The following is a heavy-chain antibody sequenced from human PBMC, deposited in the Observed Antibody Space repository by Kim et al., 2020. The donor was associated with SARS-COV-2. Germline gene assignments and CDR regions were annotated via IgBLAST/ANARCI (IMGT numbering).Heavy chain of an antibody. V-gene: IGHV4-30-4*01. D-gene: IGHD3-10*01. J-gene: IGHJ5*02. CDR1: GGSISSGDYY. Sequence: SETLSLTCTVSGGSISSGDYYWSWIRQPPGKGLEWIGYIYYSGSTYYNPSLKSRVTISVDTSKNQFSLKLSSVTAADTAVYYCARDTTLVYGSGGYYRERVDSWFDPWGQGTLVTVSS. CDR3: ARDTTLVYGSGGYYRERVDSWFDP. CDR2: IYYSGST.